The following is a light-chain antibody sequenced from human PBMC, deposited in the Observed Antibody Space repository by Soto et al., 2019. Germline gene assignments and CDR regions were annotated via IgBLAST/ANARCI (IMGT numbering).Light chain of an antibody. V-gene: IGKV3-20*01. CDR3: QQYGSSPLT. CDR2: GAS. Sequence: EMLLTQSPGTLSLSPGERATLSCTASQSVSSSYLAWYQQKPGQAPRLLIYGASSRATGIPDRFSGSGSGTDFTLTISRLEPEDFAVYYCQQYGSSPLTFGGGTKVDIK. CDR1: QSVSSSY. J-gene: IGKJ4*01.